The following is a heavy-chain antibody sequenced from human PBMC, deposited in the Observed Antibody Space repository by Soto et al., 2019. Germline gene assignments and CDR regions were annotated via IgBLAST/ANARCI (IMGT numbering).Heavy chain of an antibody. Sequence: GGSLRLSCAASGFTFSSYAMSWVRQAPGKGLEWVSALSGSGGSTSYADSVKGRFTISRDNARNTLYLQMNSLRAEDTAVYYCTKDKREETLSWSGYYDAVDIWGQGTMVTVSS. D-gene: IGHD3-3*01. CDR1: GFTFSSYA. J-gene: IGHJ3*02. CDR2: LSGSGGST. V-gene: IGHV3-23*01. CDR3: TKDKREETLSWSGYYDAVDI.